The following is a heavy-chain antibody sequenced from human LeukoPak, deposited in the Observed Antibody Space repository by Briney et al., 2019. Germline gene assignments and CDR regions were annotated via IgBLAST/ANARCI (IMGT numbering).Heavy chain of an antibody. Sequence: PSETLSLTCTVSGGSISSYYWSWIRQPPGKGLEWIGYIYYSGSTNYNPSLKSRVTISVDTSKNQFSLKLSSVTAADTAVYYCARQYCSSTSCYPPVFDYWGQGTLVTVSS. V-gene: IGHV4-59*08. J-gene: IGHJ4*02. D-gene: IGHD2-2*01. CDR3: ARQYCSSTSCYPPVFDY. CDR2: IYYSGST. CDR1: GGSISSYY.